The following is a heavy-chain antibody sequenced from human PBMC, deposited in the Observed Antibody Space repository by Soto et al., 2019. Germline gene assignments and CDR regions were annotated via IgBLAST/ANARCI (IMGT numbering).Heavy chain of an antibody. Sequence: GASVKVSCKASGYTFTSYGISWVRQAPGQGLEWMGWISAYNGNTNYAQKLQGRVTMTTDTSTSTAYMELRSLRSDDTAVYYCARDYGDYDPYYYYYYGMDVWGQGTTVTVSS. D-gene: IGHD4-17*01. CDR3: ARDYGDYDPYYYYYYGMDV. CDR2: ISAYNGNT. V-gene: IGHV1-18*01. CDR1: GYTFTSYG. J-gene: IGHJ6*02.